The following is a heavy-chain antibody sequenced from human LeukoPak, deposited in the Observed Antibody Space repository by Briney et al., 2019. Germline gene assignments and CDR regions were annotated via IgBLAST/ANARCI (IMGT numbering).Heavy chain of an antibody. CDR2: ISSSSSYI. V-gene: IGHV3-21*01. J-gene: IGHJ4*02. Sequence: PGGSLRLSCAASGFTFSSYSMNWVRQAPGKGLEWVSSISSSSSYIYYADSVKGRFTISRDNAKNSLYLRMNSLRAEDTAVYYCARDPTAVAGQYYFDYWGQGTLVTVSS. CDR3: ARDPTAVAGQYYFDY. CDR1: GFTFSSYS. D-gene: IGHD6-19*01.